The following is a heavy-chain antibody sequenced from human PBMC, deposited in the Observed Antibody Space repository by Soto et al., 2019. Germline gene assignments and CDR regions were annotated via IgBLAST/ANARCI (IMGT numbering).Heavy chain of an antibody. CDR3: ARDLGHSYANEDWFDP. V-gene: IGHV1-18*01. Sequence: ASVKVSCKASGHTFTSYGISWVRQAPGQGLEWMGWISAYNGNTNYAQKLQGRVTMTTDASTSTAYMELRSLRSDDTAVYYCARDLGHSYANEDWFDPWGQGTLVTVSS. CDR2: ISAYNGNT. J-gene: IGHJ5*02. CDR1: GHTFTSYG. D-gene: IGHD5-18*01.